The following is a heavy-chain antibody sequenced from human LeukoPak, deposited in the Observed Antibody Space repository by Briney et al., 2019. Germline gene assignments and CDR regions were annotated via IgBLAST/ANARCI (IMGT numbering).Heavy chain of an antibody. CDR3: ARGKKRYFDWLLSDYFDY. J-gene: IGHJ4*02. V-gene: IGHV3-30*03. CDR2: ISYDGSNK. D-gene: IGHD3-9*01. CDR1: GFTFSSYG. Sequence: PGGSLRLSCAASGFTFSSYGMHWVRQAPGKGLEWVAFISYDGSNKYYADSVKGRFTISRDNSKNTLYLQMNSLRAEDTAVYYCARGKKRYFDWLLSDYFDYWGQGTLVTVSS.